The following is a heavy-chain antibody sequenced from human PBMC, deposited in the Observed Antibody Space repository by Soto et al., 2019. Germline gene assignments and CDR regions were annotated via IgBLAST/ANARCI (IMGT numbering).Heavy chain of an antibody. J-gene: IGHJ4*02. V-gene: IGHV1-69*19. Sequence: QVQLVQSGAEVKKPGSSVKVSCKASGGTFSSYAISWVRQAPGQGLEWMGGIIPIFGTANYAQKFQGRVTIAAGESTRTAYRELSSLRSEDTAGYYCARYYCTNGVCVGGGDYRGQGTLVTVSS. CDR1: GGTFSSYA. CDR3: ARYYCTNGVCVGGGDY. D-gene: IGHD2-8*01. CDR2: IIPIFGTA.